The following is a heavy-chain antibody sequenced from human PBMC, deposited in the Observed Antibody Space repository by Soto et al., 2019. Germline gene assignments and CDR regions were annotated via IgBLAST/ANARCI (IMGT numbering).Heavy chain of an antibody. V-gene: IGHV3-30*03. D-gene: IGHD5-18*01. CDR2: ISYDGSNK. CDR1: GFTFTTYG. Sequence: GSLRLSCGASGFTFTTYGMHWVRQAPGKGLEWVAAISYDGSNKDYSDSLKGRFTISRDNSKDTLYLQMNSLRPDDTAVYFCARGSYVDTSIDIDYWGQGTRVTVSS. J-gene: IGHJ4*02. CDR3: ARGSYVDTSIDIDY.